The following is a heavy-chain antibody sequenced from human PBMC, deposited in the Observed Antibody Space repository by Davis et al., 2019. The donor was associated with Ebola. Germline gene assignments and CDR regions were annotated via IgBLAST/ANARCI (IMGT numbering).Heavy chain of an antibody. D-gene: IGHD1-26*01. CDR1: GYSFTNYW. V-gene: IGHV5-51*01. CDR2: IYPADSDI. Sequence: GESLKISCKGSGYSFTNYWIGWVRQMPGKGLEWMGIIYPADSDIRYSPSFRGQVTISADKSIATAYLRWSSLKVSDTAMYYCARPRSRGSSDAYDVWGQGTMVTVSS. J-gene: IGHJ3*01. CDR3: ARPRSRGSSDAYDV.